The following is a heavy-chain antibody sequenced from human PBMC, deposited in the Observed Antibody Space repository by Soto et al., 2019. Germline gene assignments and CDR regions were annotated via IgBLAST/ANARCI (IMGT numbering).Heavy chain of an antibody. D-gene: IGHD2-15*01. V-gene: IGHV4-59*01. J-gene: IGHJ5*02. CDR2: IYYSGST. Sequence: PSETLSLTCTVSGGSSSSYYWSWIRQPPGKGLEWIGYIYYSGSTNYNPSLKSRVTISVDTSKNQFSLKLSSVTAADTAVYYCARLELLSNWFDPWGQGTLVTVSS. CDR1: GGSSSSYY. CDR3: ARLELLSNWFDP.